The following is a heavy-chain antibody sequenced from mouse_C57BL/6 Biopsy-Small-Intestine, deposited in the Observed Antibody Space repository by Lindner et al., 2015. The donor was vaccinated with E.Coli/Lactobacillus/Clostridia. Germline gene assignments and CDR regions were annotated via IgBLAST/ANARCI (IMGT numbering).Heavy chain of an antibody. CDR2: IRSKSSNYAT. CDR3: VRDNGYYRYFDV. J-gene: IGHJ1*03. D-gene: IGHD2-2*01. CDR1: GLTFNTYA. V-gene: IGHV10-3*01. Sequence: VQLQESGGGLVQPKGSLKLSCAASGLTFNTYAMHWVRQAPGKGLEWVARIRSKSSNYATYYADSVKDRFTISRDDSQNMLYLQMNNLKTEDTAMYYCVRDNGYYRYFDVWGTGTTVTVSS.